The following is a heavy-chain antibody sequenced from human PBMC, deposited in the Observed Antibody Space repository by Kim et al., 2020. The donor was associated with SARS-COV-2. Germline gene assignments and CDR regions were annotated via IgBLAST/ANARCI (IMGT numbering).Heavy chain of an antibody. J-gene: IGHJ4*02. V-gene: IGHV3-9*01. CDR3: AKDLLPLGATTDY. CDR2: ISWNSGSI. D-gene: IGHD1-26*01. Sequence: GGSLRLSCAASGFTFGGYAMHWVRQAPGKGLEWVSGISWNSGSIGYADSVKGRFTISRDNAKNSLYLQMTSLRAEDTALYYCAKDLLPLGATTDYWGQGTVVTVSS. CDR1: GFTFGGYA.